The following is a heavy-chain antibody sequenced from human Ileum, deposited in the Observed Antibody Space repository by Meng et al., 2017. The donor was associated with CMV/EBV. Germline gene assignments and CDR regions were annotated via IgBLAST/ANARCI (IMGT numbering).Heavy chain of an antibody. Sequence: LSFVASGFTFSSYAMTWVRQAPGKGLEWVSSISGGGGGTYYADSVKGRFTISRDNSKNTIYLQMNSLRAEDTAVYYCAKVVRWGEAEYWGQGTLVTVSS. CDR1: GFTFSSYA. CDR2: ISGGGGGT. J-gene: IGHJ4*02. CDR3: AKVVRWGEAEY. V-gene: IGHV3-23*01. D-gene: IGHD3-16*01.